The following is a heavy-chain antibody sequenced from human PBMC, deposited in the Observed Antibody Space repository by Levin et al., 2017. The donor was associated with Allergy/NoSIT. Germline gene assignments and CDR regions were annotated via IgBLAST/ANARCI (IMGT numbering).Heavy chain of an antibody. Sequence: KISCKASGGTFSSSAINWVRQAPGQGLEWMGRFIPVFGTANYAQKFQDKVTITADESATTAYMEVTNLSSQDTATYFCAREPNCCSGSSSNIDARDVWGQGTVVTVSS. CDR2: FIPVFGTA. CDR1: GGTFSSSA. J-gene: IGHJ3*01. D-gene: IGHD3-10*02. CDR3: AREPNCCSGSSSNIDARDV. V-gene: IGHV1-69*01.